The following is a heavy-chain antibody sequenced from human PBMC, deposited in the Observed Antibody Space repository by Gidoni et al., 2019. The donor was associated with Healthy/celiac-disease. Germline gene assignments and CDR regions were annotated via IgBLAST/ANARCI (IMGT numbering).Heavy chain of an antibody. CDR3: TSNDFWSGYPFDY. D-gene: IGHD3-3*01. CDR2: IRSKAYGGTT. V-gene: IGHV3-49*05. J-gene: IGHJ4*02. CDR1: GFPFGDYA. Sequence: EVQLVESGGGLVKPGRSLRLSCTASGFPFGDYAMSWFRQAPGKGLEWVGFIRSKAYGGTTEYAASVKGRFTISRDDSKSIAYLQMNSLKTEDTAVYYCTSNDFWSGYPFDYWGQGTLVTVSS.